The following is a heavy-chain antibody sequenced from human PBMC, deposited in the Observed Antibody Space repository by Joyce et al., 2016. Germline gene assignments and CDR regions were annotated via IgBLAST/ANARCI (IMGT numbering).Heavy chain of an antibody. CDR1: GFTFSSYS. CDR2: ISSSSSYI. CDR3: ARSSYTNGIFDY. J-gene: IGHJ4*02. Sequence: EVQLVESGGGLVKLGGSLRLSCAASGFTFSSYSRSWVRQAPGKGLEWVSSISSSSSYIKYTDSVKGRFTISRDNAKNSLYLQMNSLRVEDTAVYYCARSSYTNGIFDYWGQGTLVTVSS. V-gene: IGHV3-21*01. D-gene: IGHD2-8*01.